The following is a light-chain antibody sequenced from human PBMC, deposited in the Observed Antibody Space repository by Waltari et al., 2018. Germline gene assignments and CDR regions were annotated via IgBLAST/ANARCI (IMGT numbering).Light chain of an antibody. J-gene: IGKJ1*01. Sequence: IVLPQSPRPLSLSPGQTVPLSCRASQSISSNYLGWYQQKPGQAPRLLLYGASNRATGIPNRFSGSGSGTAFSLTVSRLEPEDFAVYYCLQYGSSPWTFGRGTKVEIK. CDR1: QSISSNY. CDR3: LQYGSSPWT. V-gene: IGKV3-20*01. CDR2: GAS.